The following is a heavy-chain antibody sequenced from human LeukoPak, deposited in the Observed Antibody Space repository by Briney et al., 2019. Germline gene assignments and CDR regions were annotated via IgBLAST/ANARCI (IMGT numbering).Heavy chain of an antibody. CDR2: IYPGDSDP. J-gene: IGHJ4*02. V-gene: IGHV5-51*01. CDR3: VRHGLGSSWFGFDY. Sequence: NSGESLKISFKGSGXTFTTYWIGWVRQMPGKGLEWMGIIYPGDSDPRYSPSFQGQVTISADKSISTAYLQWSSLKASDSAMYYCVRHGLGSSWFGFDYWGQGTLVTVSS. D-gene: IGHD6-13*01. CDR1: GXTFTTYW.